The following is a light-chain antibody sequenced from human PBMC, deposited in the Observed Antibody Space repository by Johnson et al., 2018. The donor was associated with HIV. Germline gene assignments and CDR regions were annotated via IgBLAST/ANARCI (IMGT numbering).Light chain of an antibody. CDR3: GTWDSSLSSNV. CDR1: SSNIGNNY. Sequence: QAVLTQPPSVSAAPGQKVTISCSGSSSNIGNNYVSWYQQVPGTAPKLLIYDNNRRPSGIPDRFSGSKSGTSATLGITGLQTGDEADYYCGTWDSSLSSNVFGPGTKVPVL. V-gene: IGLV1-51*01. J-gene: IGLJ1*01. CDR2: DNN.